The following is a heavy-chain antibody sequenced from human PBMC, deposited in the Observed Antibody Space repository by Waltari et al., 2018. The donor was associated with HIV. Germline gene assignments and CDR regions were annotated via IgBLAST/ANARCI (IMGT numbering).Heavy chain of an antibody. Sequence: QVQLVESGGGVVQPGRSLRLSCAASGFTFRSYAMPWVRQAPGKGLEWVAVISYDGSNKYYADSVKGRFTISRDNSKNTLYLQMNSLRAEDTAVYYCARGRDILTGYYPYWGQGTLVTVSS. J-gene: IGHJ4*02. CDR1: GFTFRSYA. V-gene: IGHV3-30*04. CDR2: ISYDGSNK. CDR3: ARGRDILTGYYPY. D-gene: IGHD3-9*01.